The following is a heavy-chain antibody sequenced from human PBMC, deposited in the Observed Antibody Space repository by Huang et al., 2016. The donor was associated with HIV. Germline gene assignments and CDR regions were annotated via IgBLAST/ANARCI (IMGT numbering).Heavy chain of an antibody. J-gene: IGHJ4*02. D-gene: IGHD1-26*01. CDR2: NYWDDDK. V-gene: IGHV2-5*02. CDR1: GFSLSTYGVG. Sequence: QITLKESGPTLVKPTQTLTLTCTFSGFSLSTYGVGVGWIRQPPGKALEWLALNYWDDDKRYRPSLRSRLNSSKDTSKTQVVLTMTNLDPVDTATYYCAHSKVGTSSFDYWGQGILVIVSS. CDR3: AHSKVGTSSFDY.